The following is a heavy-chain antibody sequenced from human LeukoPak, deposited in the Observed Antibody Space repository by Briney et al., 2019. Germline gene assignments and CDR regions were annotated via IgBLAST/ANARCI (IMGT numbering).Heavy chain of an antibody. CDR1: GFTFSSYS. D-gene: IGHD3-22*01. V-gene: IGHV3-23*01. J-gene: IGHJ4*02. CDR3: ATDSDTWYFDY. Sequence: GGSLRLSCAASGFTFSSYSMNWVRQAPGKGLEWISHISTSGGYTDYADSVKGRFTISRDNSKNTLYLQMNSLRAADTAIYYCATDSDTWYFDYWGQGTLVTVSS. CDR2: ISTSGGYT.